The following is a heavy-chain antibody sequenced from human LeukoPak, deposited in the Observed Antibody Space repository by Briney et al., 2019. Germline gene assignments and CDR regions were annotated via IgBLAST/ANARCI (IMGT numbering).Heavy chain of an antibody. J-gene: IGHJ4*02. V-gene: IGHV3-53*04. CDR3: ATSGNSWYGLLAY. Sequence: GGSLRLSCAASGLTVSTYYMSWVRQAPGKGLEWVSGIYSGGSTYYADSVKGRFTISRHNSKNTLYLQMNGLRDEDTAVYYCATSGNSWYGLLAYWGQGTRVTVSS. D-gene: IGHD6-13*01. CDR2: IYSGGST. CDR1: GLTVSTYY.